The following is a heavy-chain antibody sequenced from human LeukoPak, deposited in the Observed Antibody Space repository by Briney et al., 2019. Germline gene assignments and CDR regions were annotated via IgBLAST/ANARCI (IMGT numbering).Heavy chain of an antibody. J-gene: IGHJ4*02. Sequence: PGGSLRLSCAASGFTFSSYSMNWVRQAPGKGLEWVSSISSSSSYIYYADSVKGRFTISRDNAKNSLYLQMNSLRVDDTGVYYCVRAHHRRVYDSPDYNSPQWGQGTRVTVSS. D-gene: IGHD3-22*01. V-gene: IGHV3-21*01. CDR2: ISSSSSYI. CDR3: VRAHHRRVYDSPDYNSPQ. CDR1: GFTFSSYS.